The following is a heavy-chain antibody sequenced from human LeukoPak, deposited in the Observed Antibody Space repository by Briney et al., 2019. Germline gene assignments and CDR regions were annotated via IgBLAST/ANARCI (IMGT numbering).Heavy chain of an antibody. CDR3: ARAGGYDWRNWFDP. V-gene: IGHV3-53*01. Sequence: GGSLRPSCAASGFTVSSNYMSWVRQAPGKGLEWVSVIYSGGSTYYADSVKGRFTISRDNSKNTLYLQMNSLRAEDTAVYYCARAGGYDWRNWFDPWGQGTLVTVSS. CDR2: IYSGGST. D-gene: IGHD5-12*01. J-gene: IGHJ5*02. CDR1: GFTVSSNY.